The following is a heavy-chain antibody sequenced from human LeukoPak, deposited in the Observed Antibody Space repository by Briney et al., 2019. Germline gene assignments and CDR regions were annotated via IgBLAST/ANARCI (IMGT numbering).Heavy chain of an antibody. V-gene: IGHV4-4*02. Sequence: SETLSLTCAVSGGSITIGTWWTWVRQPPGQGLEWIGEVYYSGSPNYNSSLKGRVTISLDKTKNQFLLNLTSVTAADTAVYYCARGPRKWGQGTMVTVSS. CDR2: VYYSGSP. CDR3: ARGPRK. J-gene: IGHJ3*01. CDR1: GGSITIGTW.